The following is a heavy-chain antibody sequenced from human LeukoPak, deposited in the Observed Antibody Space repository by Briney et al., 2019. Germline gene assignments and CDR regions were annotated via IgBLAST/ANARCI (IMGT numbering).Heavy chain of an antibody. CDR1: GGTFSSYA. J-gene: IGHJ4*02. V-gene: IGHV1-69*13. Sequence: SVTVSCKASGGTFSSYAISWVRQAPGQGLEWMGGIIPIFGTANYAQKFQGRVTITADESTSTAYMELSSLRSEDTAVYYCARDSDSRNPYGSGSYYNQFDYWGQGTLVTVSS. CDR2: IIPIFGTA. D-gene: IGHD3-10*01. CDR3: ARDSDSRNPYGSGSYYNQFDY.